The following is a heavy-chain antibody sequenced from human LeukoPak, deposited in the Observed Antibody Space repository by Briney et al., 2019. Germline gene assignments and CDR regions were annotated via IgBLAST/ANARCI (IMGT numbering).Heavy chain of an antibody. D-gene: IGHD3-22*01. Sequence: PGESLKISCKGSGHSFTDYWIAWVRQMPGKGLEWMGTIYPGDSETRYSPSFQGQVTISVDKSISTAYMQWSSLKASDTAMYYCARHPRLSMIVVVTPDAFDIWGQGTLVTVSS. CDR1: GHSFTDYW. J-gene: IGHJ3*02. V-gene: IGHV5-51*01. CDR2: IYPGDSET. CDR3: ARHPRLSMIVVVTPDAFDI.